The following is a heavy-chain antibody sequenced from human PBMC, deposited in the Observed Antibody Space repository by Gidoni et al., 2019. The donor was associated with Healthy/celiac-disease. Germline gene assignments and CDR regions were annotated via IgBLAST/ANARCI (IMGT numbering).Heavy chain of an antibody. Sequence: WVSYISSSSSYTNYADSVKGRFTISRDNAKNSLYLQMNSLRAEDTAVYYCARDPTGGSYWSFDYWGQGTLVTVSS. J-gene: IGHJ4*02. D-gene: IGHD1-26*01. CDR2: ISSSSSYT. CDR3: ARDPTGGSYWSFDY. V-gene: IGHV3-11*06.